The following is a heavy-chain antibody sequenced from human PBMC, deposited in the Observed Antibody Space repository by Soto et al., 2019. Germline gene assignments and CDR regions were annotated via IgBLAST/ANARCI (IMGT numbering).Heavy chain of an antibody. CDR1: GYTYTSYC. Sequence: ASLKVSCRASGYTYTSYCLIWARQAPGQGREGMGWNSAYNGNTNYAQKLQGRVPMTTDTSTSTAYMELRSLRSDDTAVYYCARGRPLDYDFWSGSPTFDCWGQGTLVTVSS. D-gene: IGHD3-3*01. V-gene: IGHV1-18*01. J-gene: IGHJ4*02. CDR2: NSAYNGNT. CDR3: ARGRPLDYDFWSGSPTFDC.